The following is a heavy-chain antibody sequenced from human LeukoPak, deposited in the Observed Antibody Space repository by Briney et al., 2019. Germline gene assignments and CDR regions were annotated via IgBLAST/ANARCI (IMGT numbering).Heavy chain of an antibody. V-gene: IGHV3-7*01. CDR3: ARERGIVVVPAAIRPVDY. J-gene: IGHJ4*02. CDR2: IKQDASEK. CDR1: GFTFSNYW. D-gene: IGHD2-2*02. Sequence: GGSLRLSCAASGFTFSNYWMSWVRQAPGKGLEWVANIKQDASEKYYVDSVMGRFTISRDNAKNSLYLQMNSLRAEDTAVYYCARERGIVVVPAAIRPVDYWGQGTLVTVSS.